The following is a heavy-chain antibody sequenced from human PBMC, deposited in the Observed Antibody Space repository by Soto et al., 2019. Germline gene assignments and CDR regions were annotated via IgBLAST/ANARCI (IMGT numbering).Heavy chain of an antibody. CDR2: VFPGDSDT. V-gene: IGHV5-51*01. CDR1: GFSFSVYW. CDR3: ARQGTHYNQADR. Sequence: GESLKISCKGSGFSFSVYWIAWVRQMPGKGLEWMGIVFPGDSDTRYSPSFQGQVTISVDTSISTAYLQWSSLKASDSAIYYCARQGTHYNQADRWGQGTLVTVSS. J-gene: IGHJ5*02. D-gene: IGHD1-20*01.